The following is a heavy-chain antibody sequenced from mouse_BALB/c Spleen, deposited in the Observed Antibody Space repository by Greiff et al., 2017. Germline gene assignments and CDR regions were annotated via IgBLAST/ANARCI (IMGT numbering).Heavy chain of an antibody. CDR2: ISYSGST. Sequence: EVQLQESGPSLAKPSQTLSLTCSVTGDSITSGYWNWIRKFPGNKLEYMGYISYSGSTYYNPSLKSRISITRDTSKNQYYLQLNSVTIEDTATYYCERYQEQLGLYYAMDYWGQGTSVTVSA. D-gene: IGHD3-1*01. V-gene: IGHV3-8*02. CDR1: GDSITSGY. CDR3: ERYQEQLGLYYAMDY. J-gene: IGHJ4*01.